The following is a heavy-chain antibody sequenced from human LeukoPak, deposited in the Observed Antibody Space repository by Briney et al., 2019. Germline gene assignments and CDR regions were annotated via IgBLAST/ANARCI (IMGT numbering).Heavy chain of an antibody. Sequence: PSETLSLTCAVYGGSFSGYYWSWIRQPPGKGLEWIGEINHSGSTNYNPSLKSRVTILVDTSKNQFSLKLSSVTAADTAVYYCARSRDGWKRTIYLYWGQGTLVTVSS. D-gene: IGHD5-24*01. V-gene: IGHV4-34*01. J-gene: IGHJ4*02. CDR3: ARSRDGWKRTIYLY. CDR1: GGSFSGYY. CDR2: INHSGST.